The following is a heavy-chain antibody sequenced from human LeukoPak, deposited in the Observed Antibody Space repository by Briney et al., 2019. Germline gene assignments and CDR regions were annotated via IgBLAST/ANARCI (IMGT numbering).Heavy chain of an antibody. D-gene: IGHD3-22*01. CDR3: AKRIFVTYYYDSSGYYPLDY. Sequence: GGSLRLSCAASGFTFSNYGMNWVRQAPGKGLEWVSSISSSSTYIYYADSVKGRFTISRDNAKNSLYLQMNSLRAEDTAVYYCAKRIFVTYYYDSSGYYPLDYWGQGTLVTVSS. CDR1: GFTFSNYG. J-gene: IGHJ4*02. CDR2: ISSSSTYI. V-gene: IGHV3-21*01.